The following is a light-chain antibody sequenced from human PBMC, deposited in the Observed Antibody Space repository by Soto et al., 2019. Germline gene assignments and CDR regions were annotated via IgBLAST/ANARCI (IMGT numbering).Light chain of an antibody. V-gene: IGLV2-14*01. J-gene: IGLJ1*01. Sequence: QSVLTQPVSVSGSPGQSITISCSGTSSDVGAYNYVSWYQQHPDKAPKLMIYEVTTRPSGVSDRFSGSKSGNTASLTISGLQAEDEADYHCSSYSSNSTLYVFGTGTKVTVL. CDR2: EVT. CDR1: SSDVGAYNY. CDR3: SSYSSNSTLYV.